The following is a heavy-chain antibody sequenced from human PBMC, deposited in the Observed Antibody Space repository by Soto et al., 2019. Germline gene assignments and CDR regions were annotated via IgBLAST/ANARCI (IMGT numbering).Heavy chain of an antibody. J-gene: IGHJ6*02. CDR1: GGTFSSYA. Sequence: QVQLVQSGAEVQKPGSSVKVSCKASGGTFSSYAISWVRQAPGQGLEWMGGIIPIFGTANYAQKFQGRVTITADESTSTAYMELSSLRSEDTAVYYCASGVIVVVPAAPRVYYYGMDVWGQGTTVTVSS. D-gene: IGHD2-2*01. CDR2: IIPIFGTA. V-gene: IGHV1-69*01. CDR3: ASGVIVVVPAAPRVYYYGMDV.